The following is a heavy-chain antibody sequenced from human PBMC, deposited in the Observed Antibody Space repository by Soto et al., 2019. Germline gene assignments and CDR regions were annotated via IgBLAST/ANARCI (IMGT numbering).Heavy chain of an antibody. CDR3: ARRDGYNYFDF. Sequence: QVQLVESGGGLVKPGGSLRLSCVASGFTFSDSYMSWVRQAPGKGLEWVSYISSTSSFTDYAESVKGRFIISRDNAKNSLFLQRNSLRAEDTALYYCARRDGYNYFDFWGQGTPVSVSS. J-gene: IGHJ4*02. V-gene: IGHV3-11*06. CDR1: GFTFSDSY. CDR2: ISSTSSFT. D-gene: IGHD5-12*01.